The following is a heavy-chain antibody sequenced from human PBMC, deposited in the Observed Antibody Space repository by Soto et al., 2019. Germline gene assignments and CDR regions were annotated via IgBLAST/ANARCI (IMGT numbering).Heavy chain of an antibody. Sequence: SGPTLVNPTQTLRLTCTFSGFSLTTSAVAVGWIRQPPGKALEWLAIVYGSDDKFYSPSLKSRLTISKDNSKNQVVLTLTDMDPVDTGTYSCVRRNDPYYFDYWGQGTLVTVSS. CDR2: VYGSDDK. CDR1: GFSLTTSAVA. J-gene: IGHJ4*02. V-gene: IGHV2-5*04. D-gene: IGHD1-1*01. CDR3: VRRNDPYYFDY.